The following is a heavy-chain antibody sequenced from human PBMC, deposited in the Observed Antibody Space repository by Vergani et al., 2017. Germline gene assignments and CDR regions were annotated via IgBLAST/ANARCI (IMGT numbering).Heavy chain of an antibody. Sequence: QVHLVESGGGVVQPGRSLTLSCVASGFSFRGHGMHWVRQAPGKGLERVAFIGYDGRIKYNVDSVKGRFTISRDTSKKTLSLQMRSLRADDTAVYYCAKDGRENSDYGYFDYWGQGTLVTVSS. CDR1: GFSFRGHG. V-gene: IGHV3-30*18. CDR3: AKDGRENSDYGYFDY. D-gene: IGHD4-17*01. J-gene: IGHJ4*02. CDR2: IGYDGRIK.